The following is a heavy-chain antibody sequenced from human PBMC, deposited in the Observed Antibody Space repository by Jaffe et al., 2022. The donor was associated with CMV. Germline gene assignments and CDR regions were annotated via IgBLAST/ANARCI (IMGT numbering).Heavy chain of an antibody. CDR3: ARHLPSSYGDLSLWGY. V-gene: IGHV4-39*01. CDR2: IYYSGST. Sequence: QLQLQESGPGLVKPSETLSLTCTVSGGSISSSSYYWGWIRQPPGKGLEWIGSIYYSGSTYYNPSLKSRVTISVDTSKNQFSLKLSSVTAADTAVYYCARHLPSSYGDLSLWGYWGQGTLVTVSS. J-gene: IGHJ4*02. CDR1: GGSISSSSYY. D-gene: IGHD4-17*01.